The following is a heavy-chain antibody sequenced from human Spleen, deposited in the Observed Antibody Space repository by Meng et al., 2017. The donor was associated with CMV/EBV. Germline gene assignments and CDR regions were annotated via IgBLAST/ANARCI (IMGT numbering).Heavy chain of an antibody. CDR2: IYWNDDK. Sequence: FSLSNSGVGVGWIRQPPGKALERLALIYWNDDKRYSPSLKSRITITKDTSKKQVVLTMTNMDPVDTATYYCAHRTAVAGILTPFDYWGQGTLVTVSS. CDR1: FSLSNSGVG. J-gene: IGHJ4*02. V-gene: IGHV2-5*01. D-gene: IGHD6-19*01. CDR3: AHRTAVAGILTPFDY.